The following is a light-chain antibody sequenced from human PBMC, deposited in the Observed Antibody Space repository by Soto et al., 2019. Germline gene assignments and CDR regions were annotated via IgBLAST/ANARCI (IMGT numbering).Light chain of an antibody. CDR3: SSYAGSNNLV. Sequence: QSALTQPPSASGSPGQSVTISCTGTSSDIGGYNYVSWYQQHPGKAPKLVIYEVTKRPSGVPDRFSGSKSGNTASLTVSGLQADDEADYYCSSYAGSNNLVFGGGTKL. CDR1: SSDIGGYNY. J-gene: IGLJ2*01. CDR2: EVT. V-gene: IGLV2-8*01.